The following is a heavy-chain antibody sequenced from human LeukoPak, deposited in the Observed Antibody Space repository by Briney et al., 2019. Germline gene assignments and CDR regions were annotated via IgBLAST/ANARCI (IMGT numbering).Heavy chain of an antibody. CDR2: INHSGST. V-gene: IGHV4-34*01. Sequence: SETLSLTCAVYGGSFSGYYWSWIRQPPGKGLEWIGEINHSGSTNYNPSLKSRVTISVDTSKNQFSLKLSSVTAAGTAVYYCARVERNDIVVVPAAIGAFDIWGQGTMVTVSS. CDR3: ARVERNDIVVVPAAIGAFDI. CDR1: GGSFSGYY. J-gene: IGHJ3*02. D-gene: IGHD2-2*01.